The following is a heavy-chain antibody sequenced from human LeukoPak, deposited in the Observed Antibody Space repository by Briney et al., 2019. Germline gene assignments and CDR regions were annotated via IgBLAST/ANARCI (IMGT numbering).Heavy chain of an antibody. J-gene: IGHJ3*02. CDR3: VRDQFYAFDI. Sequence: PGGSLRLSCTVSGFSLSSYTLSWVRQAPGKGLEWISYITKSSNVITYADSVKGRFTIFRDNARNSLYLEMNSLRAEDTAVYYCVRDQFYAFDIWGQGTMVTVSS. V-gene: IGHV3-48*01. CDR2: ITKSSNVI. CDR1: GFSLSSYT.